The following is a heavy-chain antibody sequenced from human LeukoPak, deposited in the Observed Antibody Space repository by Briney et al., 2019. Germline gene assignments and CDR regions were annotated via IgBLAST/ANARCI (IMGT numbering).Heavy chain of an antibody. CDR2: IYTSGST. CDR3: AREVKDDSSGLSF. CDR1: GGSITSYY. D-gene: IGHD3-22*01. V-gene: IGHV4-4*07. J-gene: IGHJ4*02. Sequence: SETLSLTCTVSGGSITSYYWSWIRQPAGKGLEWIGRIYTSGSTNYNPSLESRVTMSVDTSKNQFSLKLSSVTAADTAVYYCAREVKDDSSGLSFWDQGTLVTVSS.